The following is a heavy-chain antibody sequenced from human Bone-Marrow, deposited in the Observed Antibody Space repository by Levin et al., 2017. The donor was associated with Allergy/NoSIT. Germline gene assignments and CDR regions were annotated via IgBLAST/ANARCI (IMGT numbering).Heavy chain of an antibody. CDR1: GGTFSKYA. Sequence: AASVKVSCKASGGTFSKYALSWVRQAPGQGLEWMGGIIPIFGASNYAQKFQGRVTIIADKSTGTAYMELSSLRSEDTAVYYCARDYYDSNGYYENALDVWGQGRMVAVSS. CDR3: ARDYYDSNGYYENALDV. D-gene: IGHD3-22*01. CDR2: IIPIFGAS. V-gene: IGHV1-69*06. J-gene: IGHJ3*01.